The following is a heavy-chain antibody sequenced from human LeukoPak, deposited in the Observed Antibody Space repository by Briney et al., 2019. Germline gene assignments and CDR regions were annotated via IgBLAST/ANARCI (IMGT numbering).Heavy chain of an antibody. CDR2: INAGNGNT. D-gene: IGHD3-3*01. Sequence: ASVKVSCKASGYTFTSYAMHWVRQAPGQRLEWMGWINAGNGNTKYSQKFQGRVTITRDTSASTAYMELSSLRSEDTAVYYCARDHRFLGYFDYWGQGTLVTVSS. J-gene: IGHJ4*02. CDR1: GYTFTSYA. CDR3: ARDHRFLGYFDY. V-gene: IGHV1-3*01.